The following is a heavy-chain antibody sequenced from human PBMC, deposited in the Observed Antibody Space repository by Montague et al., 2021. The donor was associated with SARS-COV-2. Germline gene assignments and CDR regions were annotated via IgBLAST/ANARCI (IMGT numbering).Heavy chain of an antibody. CDR2: VNYTGST. J-gene: IGHJ4*02. Sequence: SETLSLTCAVSGGSISRYYWSWIRQPPGKGLEWIGYVNYTGSTKYNPSLKTRVTLSLDTPKNHFSLRLNSVTAADTAVYYCARAQNICFIANCVNYFDLWGQGALVSVSS. D-gene: IGHD1-1*01. CDR3: ARAQNICFIANCVNYFDL. CDR1: GGSISRYY. V-gene: IGHV4-59*01.